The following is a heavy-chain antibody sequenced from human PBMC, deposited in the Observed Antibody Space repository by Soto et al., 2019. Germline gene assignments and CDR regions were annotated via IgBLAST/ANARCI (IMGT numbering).Heavy chain of an antibody. CDR3: AREVVLGGTNYYYYGLGV. D-gene: IGHD3-10*01. CDR1: GFTLSSYA. Sequence: EVQLLESGGGVVQSGGSLRVSCEVSGFTLSSYAMSWVRQAPGKGLEWLSAISGSGSKTYYAASVKGRFTISRDNSENTVYLQLNSVRVEDTAVYYCAREVVLGGTNYYYYGLGVWGRGTTVTVSS. V-gene: IGHV3-23*01. CDR2: ISGSGSKT. J-gene: IGHJ6*02.